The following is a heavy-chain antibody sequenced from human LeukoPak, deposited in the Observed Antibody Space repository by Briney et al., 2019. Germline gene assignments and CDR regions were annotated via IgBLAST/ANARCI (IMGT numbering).Heavy chain of an antibody. V-gene: IGHV3-30*02. CDR2: IRHHGSDK. CDR3: VRDFSWALDV. CDR1: GLTFSDYS. J-gene: IGHJ6*04. D-gene: IGHD1-26*01. Sequence: PGGSLRLSWAASGLTFSDYSINWVRQAPGKGLEWMAYIRHHGSDKYYGDSVKGRFTISRDNSKNTVYVQMNSLRAEDTAVYYCVRDFSWALDVWGKGTTVTVSS.